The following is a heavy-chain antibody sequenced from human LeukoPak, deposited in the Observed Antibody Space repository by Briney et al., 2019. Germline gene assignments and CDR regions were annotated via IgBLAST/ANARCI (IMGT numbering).Heavy chain of an antibody. J-gene: IGHJ6*04. D-gene: IGHD3-10*01. Sequence: GGSLRLSCAASGFTFSSYEMNWVRQAPGKGLEWVSYISSSGSTIHYADSVKGRFTISRDNSKNTLYLQMNSLRAEDTAVYYCAKLIRRNLWFGDVWGKGTTVTVSS. CDR1: GFTFSSYE. CDR3: AKLIRRNLWFGDV. CDR2: ISSSGSTI. V-gene: IGHV3-48*03.